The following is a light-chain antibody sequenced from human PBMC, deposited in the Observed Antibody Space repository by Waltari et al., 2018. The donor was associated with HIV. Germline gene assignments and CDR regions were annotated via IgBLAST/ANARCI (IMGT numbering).Light chain of an antibody. CDR1: ILRSYY. CDR3: NSRDRSGNHLV. V-gene: IGLV3-19*01. J-gene: IGLJ2*01. Sequence: SSELTQDPAVSVALGQTVRITCQGDILRSYYASWYQQKPGQAPVLVIYGKNNRPSGIPDRFAGSSSRNTASLTITGAQAEDEADYYCNSRDRSGNHLVFGGGTKVTVL. CDR2: GKN.